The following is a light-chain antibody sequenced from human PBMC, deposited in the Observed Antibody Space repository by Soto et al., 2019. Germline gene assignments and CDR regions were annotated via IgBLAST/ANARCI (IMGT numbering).Light chain of an antibody. CDR3: QQLNTYPLFT. V-gene: IGKV1-9*01. CDR1: QDISRY. J-gene: IGKJ3*01. Sequence: DIQLTQSPSFLSASVGDRVTITCRASQDISRYLAWYQQKARKAPKLLIYAASTSQKGVPSRFSGSGSGTEVPLTISSLQPDDFATYYCQQLNTYPLFTFGPGTEVDI. CDR2: AAS.